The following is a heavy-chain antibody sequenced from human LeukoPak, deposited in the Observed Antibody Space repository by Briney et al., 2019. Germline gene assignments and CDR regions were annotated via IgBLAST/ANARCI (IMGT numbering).Heavy chain of an antibody. CDR2: IYYSGST. CDR1: GGSISSSSYY. D-gene: IGHD5-18*01. Sequence: SETLSLTCTVSGGSISSSSYYWGWIRQPPGKGLEWIGSIYYSGSTYYNPSLKSRVTISVDTSKNQFSLKLSSVTAADTAVYYCARRGYSYGWRYWGQGTLVTVSS. J-gene: IGHJ4*02. V-gene: IGHV4-39*07. CDR3: ARRGYSYGWRY.